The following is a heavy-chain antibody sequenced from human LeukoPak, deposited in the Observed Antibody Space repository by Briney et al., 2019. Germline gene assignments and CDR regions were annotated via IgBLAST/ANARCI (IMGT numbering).Heavy chain of an antibody. CDR3: ARGKRRRTTVFYGMDV. D-gene: IGHD4-17*01. J-gene: IGHJ6*02. Sequence: PSETLSLTCAVYGGSFSGYYWSWIRQPPGKGLEWIGEINHSGSTNYNPSLKSRVTISVDTSKNQFSLKLSSVTAADTAVYYCARGKRRRTTVFYGMDVWGQGTTVTVSS. CDR1: GGSFSGYY. V-gene: IGHV4-34*01. CDR2: INHSGST.